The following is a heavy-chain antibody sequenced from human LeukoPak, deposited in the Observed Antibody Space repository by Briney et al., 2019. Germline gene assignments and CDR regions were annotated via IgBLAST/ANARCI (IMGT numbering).Heavy chain of an antibody. CDR3: ARVRWGGYYYYGMNV. V-gene: IGHV3-11*01. D-gene: IGHD3-10*01. CDR2: ISSSGSTI. CDR1: GFTFSDYY. Sequence: GGSLRLSCAASGFTFSDYYMSWIRQAPGKGLGWVSYISSSGSTIYYADSVKGRFTISRDNAKNSLYLQMNSLRAEDTAVYYCARVRWGGYYYYGMNVWGQGTTVTVSS. J-gene: IGHJ6*02.